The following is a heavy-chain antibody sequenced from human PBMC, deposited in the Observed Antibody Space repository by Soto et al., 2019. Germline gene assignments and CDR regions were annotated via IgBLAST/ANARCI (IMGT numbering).Heavy chain of an antibody. Sequence: ASVKVSCKASGYSFTDSHIHWVRQAPGQGLEWLGRINPKSGGTSTAQKFQGWVTMTRYRSISTVYMELTRLRSDDTAVYFCARGHSTDCSNGVCSFFYNHEMDVWGQGTTVTVAS. J-gene: IGHJ6*02. CDR2: INPKSGGT. CDR3: ARGHSTDCSNGVCSFFYNHEMDV. V-gene: IGHV1-2*04. D-gene: IGHD2-8*01. CDR1: GYSFTDSH.